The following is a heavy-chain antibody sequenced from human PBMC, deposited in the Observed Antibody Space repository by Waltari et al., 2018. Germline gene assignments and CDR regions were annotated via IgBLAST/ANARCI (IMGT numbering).Heavy chain of an antibody. J-gene: IGHJ4*02. Sequence: QVQLQESGPGLVKPSETLSLTCTGSGYSISSGYYWGWLRQPPGKGLEWIGSIYHSGSTYYNPSLKSRVTISVDTSKNQFSLKLSSVTAADTAVYYCARGIAVAGLYYFDYWGQGTLVTVSS. CDR2: IYHSGST. CDR1: GYSISSGYY. V-gene: IGHV4-38-2*02. CDR3: ARGIAVAGLYYFDY. D-gene: IGHD6-19*01.